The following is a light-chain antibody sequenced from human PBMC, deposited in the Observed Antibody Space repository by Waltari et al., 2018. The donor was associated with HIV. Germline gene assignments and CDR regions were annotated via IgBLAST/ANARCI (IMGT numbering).Light chain of an antibody. Sequence: QSALTHPPSASGTPGQRASTFCSGGSSNIGSNYVYWYQQLPGGAPKLLIYTDDQRPSGVPDRFSGAKSGTSASLAISGLRSEDEGDYYCATWDVSLSGRVFGGGTRLTVL. CDR2: TDD. J-gene: IGLJ3*02. V-gene: IGLV1-47*01. CDR3: ATWDVSLSGRV. CDR1: SSNIGSNY.